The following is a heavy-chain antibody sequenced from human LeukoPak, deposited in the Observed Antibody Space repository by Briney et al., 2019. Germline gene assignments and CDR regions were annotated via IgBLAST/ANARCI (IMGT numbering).Heavy chain of an antibody. Sequence: PSETLSLTCAVYGGTLSGYYWSWIRQPPGKGLEWIGEINHSGSTNYNPSLKSRVTISVDTSENQFSLKLISVTAADTAVYYCAGADRGDYYYYGMDVWGQGTTVTVSS. CDR1: GGTLSGYY. CDR3: AGADRGDYYYYGMDV. CDR2: INHSGST. J-gene: IGHJ6*02. D-gene: IGHD3-10*01. V-gene: IGHV4-34*08.